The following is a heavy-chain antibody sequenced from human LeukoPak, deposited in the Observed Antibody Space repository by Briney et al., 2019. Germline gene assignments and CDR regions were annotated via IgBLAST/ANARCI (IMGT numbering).Heavy chain of an antibody. Sequence: PSETLSLTCTVSGGSISSNYYWSWIRQPAGKGLEYIGRIYNSGITNYNPSLKSRVTISVDTSKNQFSLKLSSVTAADTAVYYCARDDSRNFDIWGQGTMVTVSS. CDR1: GGSISSNYY. CDR3: ARDDSRNFDI. J-gene: IGHJ3*02. V-gene: IGHV4-4*07. D-gene: IGHD3-22*01. CDR2: IYNSGIT.